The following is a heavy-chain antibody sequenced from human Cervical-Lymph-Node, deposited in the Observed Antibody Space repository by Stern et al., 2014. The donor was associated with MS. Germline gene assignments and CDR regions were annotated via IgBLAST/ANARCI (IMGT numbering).Heavy chain of an antibody. CDR3: ARGVVSNRAAATLHNLFDP. CDR1: GGTFTSSYA. D-gene: IGHD2-15*01. CDR2: IIPIPGLE. Sequence: VQLVESGAEVKKPGSSMNVSCKTSGGTFTSSYAITWMRQAPGQRLEWMGRIIPIPGLENYAQKFQGRVTITADTSTSTTYIELSRLRSEDTAVYYCARGVVSNRAAATLHNLFDPWGQGTLVTVSS. V-gene: IGHV1-69*09. J-gene: IGHJ5*02.